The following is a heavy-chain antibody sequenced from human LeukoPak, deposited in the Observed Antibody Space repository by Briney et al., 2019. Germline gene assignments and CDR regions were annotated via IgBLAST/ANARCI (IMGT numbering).Heavy chain of an antibody. CDR2: ISAYNGNT. J-gene: IGHJ6*03. CDR3: ARQERITISGVDAGYMYV. V-gene: IGHV1-18*01. CDR1: GGTFSSYA. Sequence: ASVKVSCKASGGTFSSYAISWVRQAPGQGLEWMGRISAYNGNTNYVQKLQGRVTMTTDTSTSTAYMELRSLRSDDTAVYYCARQERITISGVDAGYMYVWGKGTTGTVSS. D-gene: IGHD3-3*01.